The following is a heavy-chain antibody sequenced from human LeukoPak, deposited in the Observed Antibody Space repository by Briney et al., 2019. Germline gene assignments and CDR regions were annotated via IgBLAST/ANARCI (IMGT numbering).Heavy chain of an antibody. CDR2: ISGSGSNT. Sequence: PGGSLRLSCAAAGFTFSSYAMSWVRQAPGKGLEWISGISGSGSNTYYAESVKGRFTISRDNSKNTLYLRMKSLRGEDTAIYFCAKESTVTPGNVNWFDPWGQGTLVTVSS. J-gene: IGHJ5*02. V-gene: IGHV3-23*01. D-gene: IGHD4-17*01. CDR1: GFTFSSYA. CDR3: AKESTVTPGNVNWFDP.